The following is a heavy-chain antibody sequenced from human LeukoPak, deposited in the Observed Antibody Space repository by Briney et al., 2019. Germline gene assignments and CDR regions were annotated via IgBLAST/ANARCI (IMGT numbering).Heavy chain of an antibody. J-gene: IGHJ1*01. V-gene: IGHV3-21*04. CDR2: ISSSSSYI. CDR3: AKDRPAYCGGDCYPGDEYFQH. D-gene: IGHD2-21*02. Sequence: GGSLRLSCAASGFTFSSYSMNWVRQAPGKGLEWVSSISSSSSYIYYADSVKGRFTISRDNSKNTLYLQMNRLRAEDTAVYYCAKDRPAYCGGDCYPGDEYFQHWGQGTLVTVSS. CDR1: GFTFSSYS.